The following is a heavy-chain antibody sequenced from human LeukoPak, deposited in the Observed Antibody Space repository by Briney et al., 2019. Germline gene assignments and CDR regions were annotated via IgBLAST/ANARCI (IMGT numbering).Heavy chain of an antibody. CDR2: IWFDGSNT. J-gene: IGHJ4*02. Sequence: GALRLSCAASGFTFSSYTMHWVRQAPGKGLEWVAVIWFDGSNTYYADSVKGRFTISRDNSKNTLYLQMNSLRAEDTASYYCASNSGSSGGYGGQGTLVTVSS. D-gene: IGHD1-26*01. CDR3: ASNSGSSGGY. V-gene: IGHV3-33*01. CDR1: GFTFSSYT.